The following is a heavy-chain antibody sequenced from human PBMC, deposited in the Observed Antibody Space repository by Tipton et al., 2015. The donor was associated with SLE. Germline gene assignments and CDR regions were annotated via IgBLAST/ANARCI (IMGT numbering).Heavy chain of an antibody. Sequence: GLVKPSQTLSLPCTVSCDSISSGTYYWNWIRQPAAKELEWIGRIYHTASTKYNPALKSRVTISVDTSKNQFSLKLSSVTAADTAVYYCSRTGSQPHHQIYGMDVWGPGTSVTVSS. V-gene: IGHV4-61*02. J-gene: IGHJ6*02. CDR3: SRTGSQPHHQIYGMDV. CDR1: CDSISSGTYY. CDR2: IYHTAST. D-gene: IGHD1-14*01.